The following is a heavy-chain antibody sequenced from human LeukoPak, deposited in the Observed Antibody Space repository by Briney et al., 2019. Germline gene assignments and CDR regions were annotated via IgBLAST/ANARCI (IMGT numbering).Heavy chain of an antibody. CDR3: ASVNYYDSSGYYG. J-gene: IGHJ4*02. Sequence: PGGSLRLSCAASGFTFSSYAMSWVRQAPGKGLEWVSSISSSSSYIYYADSVKGRFTISRDNAKNSLYLQMNSLRAEDTAVYYCASVNYYDSSGYYGWGQGTLVTVSS. D-gene: IGHD3-22*01. V-gene: IGHV3-21*01. CDR2: ISSSSSYI. CDR1: GFTFSSYA.